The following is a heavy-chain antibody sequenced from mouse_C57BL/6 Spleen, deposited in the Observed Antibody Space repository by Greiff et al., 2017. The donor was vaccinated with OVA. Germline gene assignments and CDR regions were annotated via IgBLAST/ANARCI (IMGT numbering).Heavy chain of an antibody. Sequence: VQLQQPGAELVKPGASVKLSCKASGYTFTSYWMHWVKQRPGQGLEWIGMIHPNSGSTNYNEKFKSKATLTVDKSSSTAYMQLSSLTSEDSAVYYCARSRYSNYVFDYWGQGTTLTVSS. J-gene: IGHJ2*01. CDR1: GYTFTSYW. D-gene: IGHD2-5*01. CDR3: ARSRYSNYVFDY. CDR2: IHPNSGST. V-gene: IGHV1-64*01.